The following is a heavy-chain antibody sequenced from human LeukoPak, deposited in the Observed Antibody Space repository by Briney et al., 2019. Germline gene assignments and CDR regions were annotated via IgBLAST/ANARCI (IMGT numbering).Heavy chain of an antibody. CDR3: ARVELGSYYPY. CDR1: GGPFSNYA. J-gene: IGHJ4*02. CDR2: IIPSFGTA. V-gene: IGHV1-69*15. Sequence: SVKVSCKASGGPFSNYAIIWVRQAPGQGLVLMGRIIPSFGTANYAQMFQGRVSITSDESTSTAYMQLSSLRSEDTATYYCARVELGSYYPYWGQGTLVSVSS. D-gene: IGHD3-10*01.